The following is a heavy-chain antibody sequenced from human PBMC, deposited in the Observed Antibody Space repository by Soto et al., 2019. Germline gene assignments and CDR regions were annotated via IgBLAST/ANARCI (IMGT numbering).Heavy chain of an antibody. J-gene: IGHJ4*02. D-gene: IGHD3-22*01. V-gene: IGHV3-9*01. CDR2: ISWSSGSI. CDR3: AKGGGFMIVVVINY. Sequence: GGSLRLSCAASGFTFDDYAMHWVRQAPGKGLEWVSGISWSSGSIGYADSVKGRFTISRDNAKNSLYLQMNSLRAEDTALYYCAKGGGFMIVVVINYWGQGILVAVS. CDR1: GFTFDDYA.